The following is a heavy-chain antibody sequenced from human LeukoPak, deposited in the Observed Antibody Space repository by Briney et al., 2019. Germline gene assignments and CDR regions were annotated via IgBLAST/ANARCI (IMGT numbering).Heavy chain of an antibody. J-gene: IGHJ5*02. CDR1: GFALSSYE. Sequence: GGSLRLSCAASGFALSSYEMNWVRQAPGKGLEWVSYITSSGSTTYYADSVKGRFTISRDNAKNSLYLQTNSLRVEDTAVYYCARDPSGRGYGDAWGQGTLVTVSS. D-gene: IGHD5-12*01. CDR2: ITSSGSTT. CDR3: ARDPSGRGYGDA. V-gene: IGHV3-48*03.